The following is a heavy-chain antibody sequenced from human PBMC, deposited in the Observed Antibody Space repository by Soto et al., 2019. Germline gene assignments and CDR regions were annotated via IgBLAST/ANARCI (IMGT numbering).Heavy chain of an antibody. D-gene: IGHD5-12*01. Sequence: GGSLRLSCAVSGFTFSNYAMSWVRQAPGKGLEWVSVISGSGGSTFYADSVKGRFTISRDNSKKTLHLQMNSLRAEDTAVYYRAKDSGSSGLFDYWGQGTLVTVSS. V-gene: IGHV3-23*01. J-gene: IGHJ4*02. CDR1: GFTFSNYA. CDR2: ISGSGGST. CDR3: AKDSGSSGLFDY.